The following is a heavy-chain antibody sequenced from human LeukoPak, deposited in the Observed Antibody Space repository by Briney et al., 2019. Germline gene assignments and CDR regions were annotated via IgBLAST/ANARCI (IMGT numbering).Heavy chain of an antibody. CDR2: ISGSGGST. V-gene: IGHV3-23*01. Sequence: GGSLRLSCAASGLTFSNYAMSWVRQAPGKGLEWVSVISGSGGSTDYADSVKGRFTISRDNSKNTLYLQMNSLRAEDTAVYYCAKDLGGGSYIISFSPDWGQGTLVTVSS. CDR3: AKDLGGGSYIISFSPD. D-gene: IGHD1-26*01. J-gene: IGHJ4*02. CDR1: GLTFSNYA.